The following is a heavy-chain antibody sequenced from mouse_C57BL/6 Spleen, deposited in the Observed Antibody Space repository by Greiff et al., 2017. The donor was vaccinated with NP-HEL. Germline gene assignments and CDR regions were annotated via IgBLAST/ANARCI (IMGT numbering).Heavy chain of an antibody. CDR3: ARDDYGGFDY. CDR2: IDPSDSDT. V-gene: IGHV1-52*01. CDR1: GYTFTSYW. J-gene: IGHJ2*01. D-gene: IGHD2-4*01. Sequence: QVQLQQPGAELVRPGSSVKLSCKASGYTFTSYWMHWVKQRPIQGLEWIGNIDPSDSDTHYNQKFKDKATLTVDKSSSTAYMQLSSLTSEDSAVYCCARDDYGGFDYWGQGTTLTVSS.